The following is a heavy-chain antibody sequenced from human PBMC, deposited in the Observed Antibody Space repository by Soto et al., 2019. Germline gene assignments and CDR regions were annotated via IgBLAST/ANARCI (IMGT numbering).Heavy chain of an antibody. J-gene: IGHJ4*02. V-gene: IGHV4-34*01. CDR1: GGSFSGYY. CDR2: INHSGST. CDR3: ARGKFGGYSYGSAHFDY. D-gene: IGHD5-18*01. Sequence: SETLSLTCAVYGGSFSGYYWSWIRQPPGKGLEWIGEINHSGSTNYNPSLKSRVTISVDTSKNQFSLKLSSVTAADTAVYYCARGKFGGYSYGSAHFDYWGQGTLVTVSS.